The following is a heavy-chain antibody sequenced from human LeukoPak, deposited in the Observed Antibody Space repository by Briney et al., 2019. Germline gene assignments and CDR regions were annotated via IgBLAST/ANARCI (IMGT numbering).Heavy chain of an antibody. J-gene: IGHJ4*02. CDR2: IKSETDGGTT. CDR3: TTGATRLLLEY. CDR1: GFTFSNAW. D-gene: IGHD2/OR15-2a*01. V-gene: IGHV3-15*01. Sequence: GGSLRLSCAASGFTFSNAWMNWVRQAPGKGLEWVGRIKSETDGGTTEYAAPVKGRFTISRDDSKNTLYLQMNSLKTEDTAVYYCTTGATRLLLEYWGQGTLVTVSS.